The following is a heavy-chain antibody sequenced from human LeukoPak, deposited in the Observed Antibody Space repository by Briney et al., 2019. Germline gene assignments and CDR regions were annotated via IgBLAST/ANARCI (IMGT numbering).Heavy chain of an antibody. CDR2: MNPNSGNT. Sequence: ASVKVSCKASGYTFTSHDINWVRQATGQGLEWMGWMNPNSGNTGYAQNFQGRVAMTRDTSINTAYLDLYSLRSEDTAIYYCARGYSATLRTTGNDYWGQGTLVTVSS. J-gene: IGHJ4*02. CDR3: ARGYSATLRTTGNDY. V-gene: IGHV1-8*01. D-gene: IGHD1-1*01. CDR1: GYTFTSHD.